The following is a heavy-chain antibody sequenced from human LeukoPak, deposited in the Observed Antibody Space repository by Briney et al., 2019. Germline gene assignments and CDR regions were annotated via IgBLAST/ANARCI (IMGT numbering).Heavy chain of an antibody. CDR1: GGSISSYY. V-gene: IGHV4-4*07. J-gene: IGHJ4*02. CDR2: IYTSGST. D-gene: IGHD3-22*01. CDR3: ARVTGYMIEDYFDY. Sequence: PSETLSLTCTVSGGSISSYYWSWIRQPAGKGLEWIGRIYTSGSTNYNPSLKSRVTMSVDTSKNQFSLKLSSVTAADTAVYYCARVTGYMIEDYFDYWGQGTLVTVSS.